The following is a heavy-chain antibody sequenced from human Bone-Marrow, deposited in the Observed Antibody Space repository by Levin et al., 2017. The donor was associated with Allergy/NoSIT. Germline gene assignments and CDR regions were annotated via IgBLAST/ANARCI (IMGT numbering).Heavy chain of an antibody. D-gene: IGHD2-2*01. CDR1: GGSVSSGSYY. Sequence: SETLSLTCTVSGGSVSSGSYYWSWIRQPPGKGLEWIGYIYYSGSTNYNPSLKSRVTISVDTSKNQFSLKLSSVTAADTAVYYCASSLGYCSSTSCYPWFDPWGQGTLVTVSS. CDR3: ASSLGYCSSTSCYPWFDP. J-gene: IGHJ5*02. V-gene: IGHV4-61*01. CDR2: IYYSGST.